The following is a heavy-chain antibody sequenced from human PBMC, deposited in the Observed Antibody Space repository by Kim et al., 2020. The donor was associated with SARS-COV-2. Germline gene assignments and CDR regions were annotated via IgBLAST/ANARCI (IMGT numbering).Heavy chain of an antibody. D-gene: IGHD2-8*02. CDR3: ARDTGQEYYFDY. V-gene: IGHV1-69*01. Sequence: NYAQKFQGRVTITADESTSTAYMELSSLRSEDTAVYYCARDTGQEYYFDYWGQGTLVTVSS. J-gene: IGHJ4*02.